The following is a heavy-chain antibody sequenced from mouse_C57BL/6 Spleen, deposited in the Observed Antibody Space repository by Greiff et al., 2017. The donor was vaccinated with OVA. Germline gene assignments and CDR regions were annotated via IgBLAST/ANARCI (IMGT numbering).Heavy chain of an antibody. CDR1: GYTFTDYN. CDR2: INPNNGGT. Sequence: VQLKQSGPELVKPGASVKMSCKASGYTFTDYNMHWVKQSHGKSLEWIGYINPNNGGTSYNQKFKGKATLTVNKSSSTAYMELRSLTSADSAVYYCARGGYYGSSYWYFDVWGTGTTVTVSS. D-gene: IGHD1-1*01. V-gene: IGHV1-22*01. J-gene: IGHJ1*03. CDR3: ARGGYYGSSYWYFDV.